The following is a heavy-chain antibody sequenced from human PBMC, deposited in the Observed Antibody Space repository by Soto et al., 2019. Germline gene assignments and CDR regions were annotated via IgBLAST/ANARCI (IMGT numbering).Heavy chain of an antibody. CDR3: AKESGSYYDYFDY. CDR2: ISYDGSNK. Sequence: QPGGSLRLSCAASGFTFSSYGMHWVRQAPGKGLEWAAVISYDGSNKYYADSVKGRFTISRDNSKNTLYLQMNSLRAEDTAVYYCAKESGSYYDYFDYWGQGTLVTVSS. J-gene: IGHJ4*02. V-gene: IGHV3-30*18. CDR1: GFTFSSYG. D-gene: IGHD1-26*01.